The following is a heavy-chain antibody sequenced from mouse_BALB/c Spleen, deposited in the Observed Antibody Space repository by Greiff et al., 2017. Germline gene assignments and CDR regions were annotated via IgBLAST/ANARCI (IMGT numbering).Heavy chain of an antibody. CDR1: GFSLTSYG. J-gene: IGHJ3*01. CDR3: ARNDGYYLLAWFAY. CDR2: IWAGGST. Sequence: VQLQQSGPGLVAPSQSLSITCTVSGFSLTSYGVHWVRQPPGKGLEWLGVIWAGGSTNYNSALMSRLSISKDNSKSQVFLKMNSLQTDDTAMYYCARNDGYYLLAWFAYWGQGTLVTVSA. V-gene: IGHV2-9*02. D-gene: IGHD2-3*01.